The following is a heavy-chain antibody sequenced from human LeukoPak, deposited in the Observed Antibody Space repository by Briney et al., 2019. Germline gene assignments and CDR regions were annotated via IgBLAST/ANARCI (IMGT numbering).Heavy chain of an antibody. CDR2: INHSGST. CDR3: ARGFSSSWYAY. Sequence: PSETLSLTCAVYGGSFSGYYWSWIRQPPGKGLEWIGEINHSGSTNYNPSLKSRVTISVDTSKNQFSLKLSSVTAADTAVYYCARGFSSSWYAYWGQGTLVTVSS. CDR1: GGSFSGYY. D-gene: IGHD6-13*01. V-gene: IGHV4-34*01. J-gene: IGHJ4*02.